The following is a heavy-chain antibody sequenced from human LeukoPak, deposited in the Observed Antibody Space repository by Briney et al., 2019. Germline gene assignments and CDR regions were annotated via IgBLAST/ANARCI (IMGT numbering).Heavy chain of an antibody. D-gene: IGHD6-6*01. J-gene: IGHJ6*03. V-gene: IGHV3-33*06. CDR1: GFTFSSYG. CDR2: IWYDGSNK. CDR3: AKAEDSSSIYYYYYMDV. Sequence: GGSLRLSCAASGFTFSSYGMHWVRQAPGNGLEWVAVIWYDGSNKYYADSVKGRFTISRDNSKNTLYLQMNSLRAEDTAVYYCAKAEDSSSIYYYYYMDVWGKGTTVTVSS.